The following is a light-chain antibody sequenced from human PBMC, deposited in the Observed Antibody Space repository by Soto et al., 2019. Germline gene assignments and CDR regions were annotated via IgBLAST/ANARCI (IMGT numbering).Light chain of an antibody. CDR3: QSYDSSLSGSNV. V-gene: IGLV1-40*01. CDR2: ANS. Sequence: QSVLTQPPSVSGAPGQRVTISCTGSSSNIGAGYDVHWYQQPPGTAPKLLIYANSIRPSGIPDRFSGSKSGTSASLAITGLQAEDEADYYCQSYDSSLSGSNVFGTGTKLTV. CDR1: SSNIGAGYD. J-gene: IGLJ1*01.